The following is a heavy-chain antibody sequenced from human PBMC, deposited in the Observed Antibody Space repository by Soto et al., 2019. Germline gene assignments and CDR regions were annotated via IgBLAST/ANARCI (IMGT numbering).Heavy chain of an antibody. V-gene: IGHV4-38-2*01. D-gene: IGHD3-22*01. J-gene: IGHJ3*02. CDR3: AKARSYYESSGYPDAFDI. CDR1: GYSISSNYY. CDR2: IYRSGSA. Sequence: SETLSLTCDVSGYSISSNYYWGWIRQSPGKGLEWIASIYRSGSAYYNASLKSRVTISVDTSKNQFSLKLNSVTAADTAVYYCAKARSYYESSGYPDAFDIWGQGTMVTVSS.